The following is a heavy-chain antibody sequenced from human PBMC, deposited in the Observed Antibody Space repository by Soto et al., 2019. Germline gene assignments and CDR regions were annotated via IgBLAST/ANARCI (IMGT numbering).Heavy chain of an antibody. CDR1: GYTFTSYG. CDR2: ISAYNGKT. V-gene: IGHV1-18*01. D-gene: IGHD3-9*01. CDR3: ARAPYYDILTGYYLNYYFDY. Sequence: QVQLVQSGAEVKKPGASVKVSCKASGYTFTSYGISWVRQAPGQGLEWMGWISAYNGKTNYAQKLQGRVTMTTHTSTSTAYMELRSLRSDDTAVYYCARAPYYDILTGYYLNYYFDYWGQGTLVTVSS. J-gene: IGHJ4*02.